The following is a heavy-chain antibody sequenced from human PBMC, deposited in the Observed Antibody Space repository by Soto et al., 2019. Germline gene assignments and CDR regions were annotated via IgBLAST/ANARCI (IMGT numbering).Heavy chain of an antibody. V-gene: IGHV1-69*13. CDR2: IIPIFGTA. J-gene: IGHJ5*02. Sequence: SVKVSCKASGGTFSSYAISWVRQAPGQGLEWMGGIIPIFGTANYAQKFQGRVTITADESTSTAYMELSSLRSEDTAVYYCARVVGVSSRSHLFDPWGQGTLVTVSS. CDR1: GGTFSSYA. D-gene: IGHD6-6*01. CDR3: ARVVGVSSRSHLFDP.